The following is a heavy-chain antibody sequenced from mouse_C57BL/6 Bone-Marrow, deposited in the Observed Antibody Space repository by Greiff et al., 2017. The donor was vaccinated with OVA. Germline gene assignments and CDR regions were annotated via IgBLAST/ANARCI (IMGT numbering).Heavy chain of an antibody. Sequence: EVKLVESGGGLVKPGGSLKLSCAASGFTFSSYAMSWVRQTPEKRLEWVATISDGGSYTYYPDNVKGRFTISRDNAKNNLYLQMSHLKSEDTAMYYCARLWAPVDYWGQGTTLTVSS. J-gene: IGHJ2*01. CDR1: GFTFSSYA. CDR3: ARLWAPVDY. D-gene: IGHD1-1*02. V-gene: IGHV5-4*03. CDR2: ISDGGSYT.